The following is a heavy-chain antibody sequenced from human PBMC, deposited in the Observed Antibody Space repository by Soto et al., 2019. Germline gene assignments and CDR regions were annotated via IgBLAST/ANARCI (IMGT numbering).Heavy chain of an antibody. Sequence: VASVKVSCKASGYSFTDYHIHWVRPAPGQGLEWLRRINPKSGGTSTAQKFQGWVTMTTDTSISTASMELTRLTSDDTAIYYCARGDSTDCSNGVCSFFYNHDMDVWGQGTTVTVSS. CDR3: ARGDSTDCSNGVCSFFYNHDMDV. CDR2: INPKSGGT. V-gene: IGHV1-2*04. D-gene: IGHD2-8*01. CDR1: GYSFTDYH. J-gene: IGHJ6*02.